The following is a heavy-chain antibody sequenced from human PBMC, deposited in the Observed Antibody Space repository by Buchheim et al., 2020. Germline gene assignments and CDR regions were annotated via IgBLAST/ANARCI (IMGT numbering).Heavy chain of an antibody. J-gene: IGHJ6*03. D-gene: IGHD6-6*01. CDR2: ISGSGGST. V-gene: IGHV3-23*01. Sequence: EVQLLESGGGLVQPGGSLRLSCAASGFTFSSYAMSWVRQAPGKGLEWVSAISGSGGSTYYADSVKGRFTISRDNSKNTLYLQVNSLRAEDTAVYYCAKHAARQALLLRGYYYYMDVWGKGTT. CDR3: AKHAARQALLLRGYYYYMDV. CDR1: GFTFSSYA.